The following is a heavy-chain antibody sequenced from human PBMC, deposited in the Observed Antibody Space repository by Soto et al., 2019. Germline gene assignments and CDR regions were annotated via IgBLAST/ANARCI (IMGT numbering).Heavy chain of an antibody. D-gene: IGHD2-15*01. Sequence: GASVKVSCKASGYTFTSYAMHWVRQAPGQRLEWMGWINAGNGNTKYSQKFQGRVTITRDTSASTAYMELSSLRSEDTAVYYCVRSIVVVVAATPGEAFDIWGQGTMVTVSS. J-gene: IGHJ3*02. CDR2: INAGNGNT. V-gene: IGHV1-3*01. CDR1: GYTFTSYA. CDR3: VRSIVVVVAATPGEAFDI.